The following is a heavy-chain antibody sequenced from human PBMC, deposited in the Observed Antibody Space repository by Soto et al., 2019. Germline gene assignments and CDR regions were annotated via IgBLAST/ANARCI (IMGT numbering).Heavy chain of an antibody. CDR3: ARAQPSDVEMETRVHPFENYGMDV. D-gene: IGHD1-1*01. CDR2: IYYSGST. V-gene: IGHV4-59*12. CDR1: GGSISSYY. J-gene: IGHJ6*02. Sequence: QVQLQESGPGLVKPSETLSLTCTVSGGSISSYYWSWIRQTPGKGLEWIGYIYYSGSTNYNPSLKSRVTISVDTSKSQFSLKLSSVTAADTAVYYCARAQPSDVEMETRVHPFENYGMDVWGQGTTVTVSS.